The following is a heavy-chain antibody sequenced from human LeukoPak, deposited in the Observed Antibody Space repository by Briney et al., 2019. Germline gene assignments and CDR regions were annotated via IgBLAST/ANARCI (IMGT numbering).Heavy chain of an antibody. CDR2: LTGGGDFT. D-gene: IGHD5-24*01. V-gene: IGHV3-23*01. CDR1: GFTFSNYA. Sequence: GGSLRLSCGASGFTFSNYAMYWVRQAPGKGLEWVSGLTGGGDFTYYADSVKGRFTIPRDNSKNTLHLEMNSLRADDTAVYYCAKRGNTISFFDPWGQGTLVTVSS. CDR3: AKRGNTISFFDP. J-gene: IGHJ5*02.